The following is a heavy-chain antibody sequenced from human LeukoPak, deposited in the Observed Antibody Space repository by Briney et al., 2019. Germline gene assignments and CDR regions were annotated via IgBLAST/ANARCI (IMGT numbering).Heavy chain of an antibody. CDR1: GGSITSYY. J-gene: IGHJ4*02. V-gene: IGHV4-59*01. CDR2: ISDTGST. CDR3: ASAHYDPLRLDY. Sequence: SETLSLTCSVSGGSITSYYWSWIRQPPGKGLEWIGYISDTGSTNQNPSLKSRVTISVDTSKNQFSLKLSSVTAADTAAYYCASAHYDPLRLDYWGQGTLVTVSS. D-gene: IGHD3-16*01.